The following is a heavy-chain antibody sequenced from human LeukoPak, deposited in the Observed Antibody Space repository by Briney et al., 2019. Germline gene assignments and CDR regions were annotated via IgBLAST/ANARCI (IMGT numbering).Heavy chain of an antibody. D-gene: IGHD6-19*01. J-gene: IGHJ4*02. Sequence: GGSLRLSCAASGFTFSSYALTWVRQAPGKGLEWVSSISGSGGPTFYADSVKGRFTISRDNSKSTLFLQMYSLRAEDTAIYYCAKARYTSGWYVFDYWGRGTQVTVSS. CDR3: AKARYTSGWYVFDY. CDR2: ISGSGGPT. V-gene: IGHV3-23*01. CDR1: GFTFSSYA.